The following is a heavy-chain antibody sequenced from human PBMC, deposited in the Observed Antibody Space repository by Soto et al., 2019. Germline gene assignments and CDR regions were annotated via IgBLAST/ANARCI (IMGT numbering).Heavy chain of an antibody. J-gene: IGHJ6*02. Sequence: ASVKVSCKASGYTFTSYYMHWVRQAPGQGLEWMWIINPSGGSTSYAQKFQGRVTMTRDTSTSTVYMELSSLRSEDTAVYYCARDRPLGYCSSTSCPGYYYYYYGMDVWGQGTTVTVS. CDR2: INPSGGST. CDR1: GYTFTSYY. V-gene: IGHV1-46*01. CDR3: ARDRPLGYCSSTSCPGYYYYYYGMDV. D-gene: IGHD2-2*01.